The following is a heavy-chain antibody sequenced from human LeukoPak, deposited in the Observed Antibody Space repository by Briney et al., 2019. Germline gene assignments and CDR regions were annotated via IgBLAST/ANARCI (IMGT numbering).Heavy chain of an antibody. CDR1: GFTFSDYY. D-gene: IGHD3-3*01. CDR2: ISSSGSTI. V-gene: IGHV3-11*04. CDR3: ARVRTIFGVVIPEFDY. Sequence: GGSLRLSCAASGFTFSDYYMSWIRQAPGKGLEWVSYISSSGSTIYYADSVKGRFTISRDNAKNSLYLQMNSLRAEDTAVYYSARVRTIFGVVIPEFDYWGQGTLVTVSS. J-gene: IGHJ4*02.